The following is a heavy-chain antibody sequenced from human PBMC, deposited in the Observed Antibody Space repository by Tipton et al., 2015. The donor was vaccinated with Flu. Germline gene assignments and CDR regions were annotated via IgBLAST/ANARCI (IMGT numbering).Heavy chain of an antibody. J-gene: IGHJ5*02. V-gene: IGHV4-59*01. CDR1: GGSISNYF. Sequence: TLSLTCTVSGGSISNYFWTWIRQPPGKGLEWIGYISYSGSTNYNPSLKSRVTISLDTPKNQFSLKLNSVTAADTAVYYCARDRGFSNWFDPWGQGILVTVSS. CDR2: ISYSGST. D-gene: IGHD3-10*01. CDR3: ARDRGFSNWFDP.